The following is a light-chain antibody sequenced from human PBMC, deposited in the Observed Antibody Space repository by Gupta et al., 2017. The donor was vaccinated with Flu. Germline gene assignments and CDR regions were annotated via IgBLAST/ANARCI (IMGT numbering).Light chain of an antibody. CDR2: GAS. CDR3: QHYYNWPYT. V-gene: IGKV3-15*01. Sequence: GERATLSCSASQSISSNLAWYQQKPGQAPRLLIYGASTRATGIPARFSGSGSGTEFTLTISSLQSEDFAVYYCQHYYNWPYTFGQGTTLDIK. J-gene: IGKJ2*01. CDR1: QSISSN.